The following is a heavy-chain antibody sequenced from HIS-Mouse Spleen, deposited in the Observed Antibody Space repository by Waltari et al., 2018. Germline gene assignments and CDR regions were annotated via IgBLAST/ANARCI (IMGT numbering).Heavy chain of an antibody. CDR2: INHSGST. D-gene: IGHD6-13*01. CDR1: GGSFSGYY. V-gene: IGHV4-34*01. CDR3: ARGIRGQQYFDY. Sequence: QVQLQQWGAGLLKPSETLSLTCAVYGGSFSGYYWSWIRQPPGKGLEWSGEINHSGSTNYNPSLKSRVTISVDTSKNQFSLKLSSVTAADTAVYYCARGIRGQQYFDYWGQGTLVTVSS. J-gene: IGHJ4*02.